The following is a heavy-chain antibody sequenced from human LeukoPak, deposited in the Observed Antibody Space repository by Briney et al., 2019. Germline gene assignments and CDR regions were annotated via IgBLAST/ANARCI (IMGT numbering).Heavy chain of an antibody. CDR3: ARAHSSGYYPHPFDY. D-gene: IGHD3-22*01. Sequence: GASVKVSCKASGGTFSSYAISWVRQAPGQGLEWMGGIIPIFGTANYAQKFQGRVTITADESTSTAYMELSSLRSGDTAVYYCARAHSSGYYPHPFDYWGQGTLVTVSS. CDR2: IIPIFGTA. V-gene: IGHV1-69*01. J-gene: IGHJ4*02. CDR1: GGTFSSYA.